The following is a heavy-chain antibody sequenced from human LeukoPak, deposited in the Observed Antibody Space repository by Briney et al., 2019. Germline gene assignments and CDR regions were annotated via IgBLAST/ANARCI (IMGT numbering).Heavy chain of an antibody. V-gene: IGHV4-34*01. CDR3: AAGNDGSGSN. CDR2: INHSGST. J-gene: IGHJ4*02. Sequence: SETLSLTCAVYGGSFSGYYWSWIRQPPGKGLEWIGEINHSGSTNYNPSLKSRVTISVDTSRDQFSLKLSSVTAADTAVYYCAAGNDGSGSNWGQGTLVTVSS. D-gene: IGHD3-10*01. CDR1: GGSFSGYY.